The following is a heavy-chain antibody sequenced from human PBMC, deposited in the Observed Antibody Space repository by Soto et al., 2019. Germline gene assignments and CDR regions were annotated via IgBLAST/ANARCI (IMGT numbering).Heavy chain of an antibody. CDR2: IYHDGNT. Sequence: SETLSLTCAVSSGSISTTTNWWNWVRQPPGKGLEWIGEIYHDGNTNYNPSLKSRVTMSVDKSKNQFSLNLKSVTAAETAVYYCARGKFPFYFGYWGQGTLVTVSP. V-gene: IGHV4-4*02. J-gene: IGHJ4*02. CDR1: SGSISTTTNW. CDR3: ARGKFPFYFGY.